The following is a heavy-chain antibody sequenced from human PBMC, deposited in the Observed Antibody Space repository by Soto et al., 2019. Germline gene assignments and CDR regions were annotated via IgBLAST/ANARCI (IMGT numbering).Heavy chain of an antibody. Sequence: ASVKVSCKASGYSFGYTFRNYGISWLRQAPGQGPEWMGWISGYNGNTNYAEKFQGRVTMKTDTSTSTAYMELRSLRSDDPAVYYCARDNYERSGYFDYWGQGTLVTVSS. CDR1: GYSFGYTFRNYG. CDR3: ARDNYERSGYFDY. V-gene: IGHV1-18*01. CDR2: ISGYNGNT. J-gene: IGHJ4*02. D-gene: IGHD3-22*01.